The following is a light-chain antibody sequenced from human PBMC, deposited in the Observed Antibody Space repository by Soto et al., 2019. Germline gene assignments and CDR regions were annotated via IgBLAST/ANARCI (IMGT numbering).Light chain of an antibody. V-gene: IGKV1-5*01. CDR2: DAS. CDR3: QQYNSYL. Sequence: DIKMTQSPSTLSASVGDRVTITCRVSQSISSRLAWYQQKPGKAPKLLIYDASSLEAGVPSRFSGRGSGTAFTLTISNLQPDDFATYFCQQYNSYLFGQGTKV. CDR1: QSISSR. J-gene: IGKJ1*01.